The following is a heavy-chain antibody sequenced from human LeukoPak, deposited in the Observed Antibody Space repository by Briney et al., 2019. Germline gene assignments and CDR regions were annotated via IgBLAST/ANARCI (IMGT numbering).Heavy chain of an antibody. V-gene: IGHV3-48*01. J-gene: IGHJ6*03. CDR3: ARRSEFGVLYYMDI. Sequence: GGSLRLSCAASGFTFSTYGMNWVRQAPGKGLEWVSGIGGSSGTMSYADSVKGRFTISRDNAKNSLYLQMNSLRAEDTAVYYCARRSEFGVLYYMDIWGKGTTVTVSS. D-gene: IGHD3-16*01. CDR2: IGGSSGTM. CDR1: GFTFSTYG.